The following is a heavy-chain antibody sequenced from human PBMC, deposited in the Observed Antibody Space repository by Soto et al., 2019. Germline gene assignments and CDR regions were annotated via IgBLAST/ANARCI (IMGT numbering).Heavy chain of an antibody. CDR3: AKTGYYNYSLDV. Sequence: SETLSLTCSVSGDSISSSSYYWGWIRQPPGTGLEWIGSTYYSGNAYFNPSLKSRVTISVDTSKNQFSLRLSSVTAADTAVYFCAKTGYYNYSLDVWGQGTTVTVSS. D-gene: IGHD3-9*01. CDR2: TYYSGNA. J-gene: IGHJ6*02. CDR1: GDSISSSSYY. V-gene: IGHV4-39*01.